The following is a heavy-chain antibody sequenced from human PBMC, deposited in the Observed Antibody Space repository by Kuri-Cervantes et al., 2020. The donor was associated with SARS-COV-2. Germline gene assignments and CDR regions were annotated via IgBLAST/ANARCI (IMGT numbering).Heavy chain of an antibody. J-gene: IGHJ3*02. D-gene: IGHD5-24*01. CDR3: ARERSGRMATITRAFDI. CDR2: MNPNSGNT. Sequence: ASVKVSCKASGYTFTSYDINWVRQAPGQGLEWMGWMNPNSGNTGYAQKFQGRVTMTRNTSISTAYMELSSLRSEDTAVYYFARERSGRMATITRAFDIWGQGTMVTVSS. CDR1: GYTFTSYD. V-gene: IGHV1-8*01.